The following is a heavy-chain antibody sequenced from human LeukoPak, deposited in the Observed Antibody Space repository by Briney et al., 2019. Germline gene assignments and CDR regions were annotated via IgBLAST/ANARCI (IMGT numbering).Heavy chain of an antibody. CDR2: ISYDGIIE. Sequence: PGGSLRLSCAASGFAFSSFAMHWVRQAPGKGLEWVSLISYDGIIEDYSDSVKGRFTISRDNSKNTLYLQMNSLRAEDTAVYYCAKGKYDGGGYWGQGTLVTVSS. V-gene: IGHV3-30*04. CDR1: GFAFSSFA. D-gene: IGHD3-16*01. CDR3: AKGKYDGGGY. J-gene: IGHJ4*02.